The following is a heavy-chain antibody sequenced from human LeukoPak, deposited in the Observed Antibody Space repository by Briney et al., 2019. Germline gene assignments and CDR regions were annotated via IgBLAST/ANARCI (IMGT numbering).Heavy chain of an antibody. J-gene: IGHJ4*02. CDR2: ISGSGGST. D-gene: IGHD4-17*01. V-gene: IGHV3-23*01. CDR3: ARDSGDYTPGY. Sequence: GGSLRLSCAASGFTFNSYAMSWVRQAPGKGLEWVSAISGSGGSTYYADSVKGRFTISRDNSRNTLYLQMNSLRAEDTAVYYCARDSGDYTPGYWGQGTLVTVSS. CDR1: GFTFNSYA.